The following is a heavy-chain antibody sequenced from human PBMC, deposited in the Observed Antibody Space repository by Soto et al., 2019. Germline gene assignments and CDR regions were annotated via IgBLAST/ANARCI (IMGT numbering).Heavy chain of an antibody. J-gene: IGHJ5*02. CDR1: GGSISSSSYY. CDR2: IYYSGST. CDR3: ARRSDNHHRWFDP. Sequence: QLQLQESGPGLVKPSETLSLTCTVSGGSISSSSYYWGWIRQPPGKGLEWIGSIYYSGSTYYNPSLKSRVVMSVDTSKNQFSLKRTSVTAADTAVYYCARRSDNHHRWFDPWGQGTLVTVSS. V-gene: IGHV4-39*01. D-gene: IGHD2-15*01.